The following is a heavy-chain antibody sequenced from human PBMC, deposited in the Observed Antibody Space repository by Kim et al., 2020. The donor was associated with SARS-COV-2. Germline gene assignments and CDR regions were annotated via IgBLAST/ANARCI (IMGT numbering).Heavy chain of an antibody. V-gene: IGHV4-59*01. D-gene: IGHD5-12*01. CDR1: GGSISSYY. J-gene: IGHJ6*02. CDR2: IYYSGST. Sequence: SETLSLTCTVSGGSISSYYWSWIRQPPGKGLEWIGYIYYSGSTNYNPSLKSRVTISVDTSKNQFSLKLSSVTAADTAVYYCARDLTSPSGYDKGKYGMDVWGQGTTVTVSS. CDR3: ARDLTSPSGYDKGKYGMDV.